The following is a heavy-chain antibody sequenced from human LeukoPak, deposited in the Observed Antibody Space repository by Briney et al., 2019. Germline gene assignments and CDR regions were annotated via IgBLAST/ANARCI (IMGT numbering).Heavy chain of an antibody. V-gene: IGHV1-18*01. CDR3: ARDMYSSGRVPFDY. J-gene: IGHJ4*02. CDR2: ISAKKGNT. D-gene: IGHD6-19*01. Sequence: GASVKVSCKASGYTFTSYGISWVRQAPGQGLEWMGWISAKKGNTDYAQKLQGRVTMTTDTSTSTAYMELRSMRSDDTAVYYCARDMYSSGRVPFDYWGQGTLVTVSS. CDR1: GYTFTSYG.